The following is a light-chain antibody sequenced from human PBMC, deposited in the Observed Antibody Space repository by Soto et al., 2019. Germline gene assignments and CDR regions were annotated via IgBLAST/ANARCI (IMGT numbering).Light chain of an antibody. J-gene: IGLJ2*01. CDR2: EVT. Sequence: QSALTQPPSASGSPGQSVTISCTGTSSDVGRYNYVSWYQQQPGKAPKLIIYEVTKRPSGVPDRFSGSKSGNTASLTVSGLQAEDEADYYCSSYAGSLVVFGGGTKLTVL. V-gene: IGLV2-8*01. CDR3: SSYAGSLVV. CDR1: SSDVGRYNY.